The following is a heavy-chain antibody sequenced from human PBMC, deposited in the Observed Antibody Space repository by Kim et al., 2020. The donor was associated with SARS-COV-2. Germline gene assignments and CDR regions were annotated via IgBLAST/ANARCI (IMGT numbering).Heavy chain of an antibody. J-gene: IGHJ5*02. Sequence: ASVKVSCKASGNIFNRYVMHWVRQAPGQRLEWMGWINAANGNTKYSQKFQGRVTITWDTSARTAYMDLSSLTSEDTAVYYCARGLCNDVNCFNWFDPWGQGTLVTVSS. V-gene: IGHV1-3*01. CDR3: ARGLCNDVNCFNWFDP. CDR1: GNIFNRYV. D-gene: IGHD2-15*01. CDR2: INAANGNT.